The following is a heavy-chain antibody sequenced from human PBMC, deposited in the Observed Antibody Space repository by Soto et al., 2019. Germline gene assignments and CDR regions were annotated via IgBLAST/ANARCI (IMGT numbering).Heavy chain of an antibody. CDR1: GGTFSSYA. V-gene: IGHV1-69*01. J-gene: IGHJ4*02. Sequence: QVQLVQSGAEVKKPGSSVKVSCKASGGTFSSYAISWVGQAPGQGLEWMGGIIPIFGTANYAQKFQGRVTITADESTSTAYMELSSLRSEDTAVYYCAREGYYYDSSGYYYFDYWGQGTLVTVSS. CDR2: IIPIFGTA. D-gene: IGHD3-22*01. CDR3: AREGYYYDSSGYYYFDY.